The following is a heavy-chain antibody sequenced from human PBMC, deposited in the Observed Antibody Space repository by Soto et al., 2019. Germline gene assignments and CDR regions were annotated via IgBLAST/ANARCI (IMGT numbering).Heavy chain of an antibody. CDR2: IYYSGRT. CDR3: AREGFLETHNWFDP. Sequence: QVQLQESRPGLVKPSQTLSLTCTVSGGSISSGGYYWSWIRQHPGKGLEWIGYIYYSGRTYYHPSLKSRVTISVVKSKNQFSLKLSSVTAADTSVEYCAREGFLETHNWFDPWGQGTLVTVSS. J-gene: IGHJ5*02. D-gene: IGHD3-3*01. V-gene: IGHV4-31*03. CDR1: GGSISSGGYY.